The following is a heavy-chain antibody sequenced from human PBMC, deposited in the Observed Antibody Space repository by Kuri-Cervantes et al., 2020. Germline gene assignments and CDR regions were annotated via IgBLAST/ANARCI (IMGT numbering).Heavy chain of an antibody. CDR3: ASDSGTYYDFWSGNQDAFDI. V-gene: IGHV1-8*01. CDR2: MNPNSGNT. D-gene: IGHD3-3*01. CDR1: GYTFTSYD. Sequence: ASVKVSCKASGYTFTSYDINWVRQATGQGLEWMGWMNPNSGNTGYAQKFQGRVTMTRNTTISTAYMELSSLRSEDTAVYYCASDSGTYYDFWSGNQDAFDIWGQGTMVTVSS. J-gene: IGHJ3*02.